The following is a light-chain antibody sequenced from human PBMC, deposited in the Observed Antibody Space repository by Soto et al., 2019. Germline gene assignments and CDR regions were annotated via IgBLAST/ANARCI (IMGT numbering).Light chain of an antibody. CDR3: QQYNNWPPWT. V-gene: IGKV3-15*01. J-gene: IGKJ1*01. CDR2: GAF. Sequence: VFMTQSPATLSVSPWERATLSCTASQSVGSNLAWYQQIPGQAPRLLIYGAFTRATGIPARFSGSGSGTEFTLTISSLQSEDFADYYCQQYNNWPPWTFGQGTKVDI. CDR1: QSVGSN.